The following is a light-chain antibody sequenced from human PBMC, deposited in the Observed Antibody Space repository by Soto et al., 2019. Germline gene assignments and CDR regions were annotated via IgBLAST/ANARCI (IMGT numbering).Light chain of an antibody. Sequence: DIQMTQSPSSLSASVGDRVTITCRANQSISSYLNWYQQQPGKAPQLLIHAASTLQGGVPSRFSGSGSGTDFTLTISSLQPEDFATYYCQQSYSTRWTFGQGTKVEIK. CDR1: QSISSY. CDR2: AAS. J-gene: IGKJ1*01. V-gene: IGKV1-39*01. CDR3: QQSYSTRWT.